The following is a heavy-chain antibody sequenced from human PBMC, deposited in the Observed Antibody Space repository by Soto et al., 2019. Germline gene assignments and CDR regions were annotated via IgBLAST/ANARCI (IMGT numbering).Heavy chain of an antibody. Sequence: SETLSLTCAVYGGSFSGYYWSWIRQPPGKGLEWIGETNHSGSTNYNPSLKSRVTISVDPSKNQFSRKLSSVTAADTAVYYCAREGGFWSGNYTTNWFDPWGQGTLVTVSS. D-gene: IGHD3-3*01. CDR3: AREGGFWSGNYTTNWFDP. V-gene: IGHV4-34*01. CDR2: TNHSGST. J-gene: IGHJ5*02. CDR1: GGSFSGYY.